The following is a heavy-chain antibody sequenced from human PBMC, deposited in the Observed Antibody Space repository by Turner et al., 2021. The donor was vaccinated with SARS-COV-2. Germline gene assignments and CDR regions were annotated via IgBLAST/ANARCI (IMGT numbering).Heavy chain of an antibody. J-gene: IGHJ4*02. D-gene: IGHD3-22*01. CDR1: DGSISSSSYY. CDR3: ARNSPKWYYYDSSGYYDY. Sequence: QLQLQESGPGLVKPSETLSLTCTVSDGSISSSSYYWGWIRQPPGKGLEWIGSIYYSGGTYYNPSLKSRVTISVDTSKNQFSLKLSSVTAADTAVYYCARNSPKWYYYDSSGYYDYWGQGTLFTVSS. V-gene: IGHV4-39*01. CDR2: IYYSGGT.